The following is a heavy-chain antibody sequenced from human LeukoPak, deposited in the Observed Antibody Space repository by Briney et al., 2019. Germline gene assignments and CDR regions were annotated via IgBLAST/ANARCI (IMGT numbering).Heavy chain of an antibody. CDR3: ARVGSTSCVDY. J-gene: IGHJ4*02. CDR1: GFTFSSYE. V-gene: IGHV3-48*03. Sequence: PGGSLRLSCAASGFTFSSYEMNWVRQAPGKGLEWVSYISSSDSTIYYADSVKGRFTISRDNAKNSLYLQMNSLRAEDTAVYYCARVGSTSCVDYWGQGTLVTVSS. CDR2: ISSSDSTI. D-gene: IGHD2-2*01.